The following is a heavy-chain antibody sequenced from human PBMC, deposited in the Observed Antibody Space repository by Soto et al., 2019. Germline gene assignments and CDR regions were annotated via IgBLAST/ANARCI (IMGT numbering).Heavy chain of an antibody. Sequence: VGSLRLSCAASGFTFSSYGMHWVRQAPVKGLEWVAVISYDGSNKYYADSVKGRFTISRDNSKNTLYLQMNSLRAEDTAVYYCAKALDSSGLRPIDYWGQGTLVTVYS. D-gene: IGHD3-22*01. V-gene: IGHV3-30*18. J-gene: IGHJ4*02. CDR3: AKALDSSGLRPIDY. CDR2: ISYDGSNK. CDR1: GFTFSSYG.